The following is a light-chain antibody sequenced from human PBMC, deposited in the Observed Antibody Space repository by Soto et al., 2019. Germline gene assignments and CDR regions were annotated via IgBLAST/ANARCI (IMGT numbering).Light chain of an antibody. CDR3: QHYGSSPPHT. V-gene: IGKV3-20*01. Sequence: EIVLTQSPGTLSLSPGEGATLSCRASQSVANNYLAWYQQKPGQAPRLLISGASNRATGIPDRSSGSGSGTDFTLTISRLESEDFAVYYCQHYGSSPPHTFGQGTKLEIK. CDR2: GAS. J-gene: IGKJ2*01. CDR1: QSVANNY.